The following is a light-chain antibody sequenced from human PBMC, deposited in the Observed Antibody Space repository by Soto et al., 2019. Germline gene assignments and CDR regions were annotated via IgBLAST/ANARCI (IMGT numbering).Light chain of an antibody. Sequence: EVVMTQSPATLSASPGERATLSCRASQSVSSKLAWYQQKPGQAPRLLIYDASTRATGIPARFSGSGSGTDFTLTISSLQSEDFALYYCQQYNDWPPITCGQGTKVEI. J-gene: IGKJ1*01. CDR2: DAS. CDR1: QSVSSK. V-gene: IGKV3-15*01. CDR3: QQYNDWPPIT.